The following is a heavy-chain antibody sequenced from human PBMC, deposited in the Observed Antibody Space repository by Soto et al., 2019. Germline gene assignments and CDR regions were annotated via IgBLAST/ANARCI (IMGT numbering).Heavy chain of an antibody. D-gene: IGHD6-13*01. V-gene: IGHV3-23*01. CDR2: ISVTGGST. CDR1: GYPFSTYA. J-gene: IGHJ4*02. CDR3: AKATYSNVYNFDY. Sequence: EVHLLESGGGLVQPGGSLRLSCAASGYPFSTYAMSWVRQAPGMGLEWVSAISVTGGSTYYADSVRGRFTISRDNSKNTLSLQMTSLRAEDTAVYYCAKATYSNVYNFDYWGQGTLVTVSS.